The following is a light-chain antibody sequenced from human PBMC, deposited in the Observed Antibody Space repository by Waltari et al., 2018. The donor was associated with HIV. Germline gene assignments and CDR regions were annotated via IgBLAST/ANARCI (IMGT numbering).Light chain of an antibody. CDR2: DNN. Sequence: NFMLTQPHSVSESPGKTVTISCTRSNGSIASNYVQWYQQRPGSAPTTVIYDNNRYPSVFPYLFSGSIDSSSNSASLTISGLKTEDEADYYCQSFDTFDVVLGGGTKLTVL. CDR1: NGSIASNY. CDR3: QSFDTFDVV. J-gene: IGLJ3*02. V-gene: IGLV6-57*03.